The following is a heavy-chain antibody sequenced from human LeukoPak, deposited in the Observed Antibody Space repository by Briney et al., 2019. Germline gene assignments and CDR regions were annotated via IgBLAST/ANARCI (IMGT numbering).Heavy chain of an antibody. J-gene: IGHJ5*02. CDR3: ARDPCGSTSCYLKS. V-gene: IGHV3-21*06. D-gene: IGHD2-2*01. Sequence: GGSLRLSCAASGFTFSSYSMNWVRQAPGKGLEWASSISSSSSYIYYADSVKGRFTISRDNAKSSVYLQMNRLSAEDTAIYYCARDPCGSTSCYLKSWGQGTLVTVSS. CDR1: GFTFSSYS. CDR2: ISSSSSYI.